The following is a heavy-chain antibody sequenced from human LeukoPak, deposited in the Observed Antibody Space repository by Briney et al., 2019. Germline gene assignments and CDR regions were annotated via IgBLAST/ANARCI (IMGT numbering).Heavy chain of an antibody. D-gene: IGHD3-22*01. CDR1: GFTFSSYG. CDR2: ISYDGSNK. Sequence: PGRSLRLSCAASGFTFSSYGMHWVRQAPGKGLKWVAVISYDGSNKYYADSVKGRFTISRDNSKNTLYLQMNSLRAEDTAVYYCAKGDYYDRTHFDYWGQGTLVTVSS. CDR3: AKGDYYDRTHFDY. J-gene: IGHJ4*02. V-gene: IGHV3-30*18.